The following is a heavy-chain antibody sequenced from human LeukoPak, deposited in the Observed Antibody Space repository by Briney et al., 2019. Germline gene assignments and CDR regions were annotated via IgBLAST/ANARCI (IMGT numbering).Heavy chain of an antibody. J-gene: IGHJ4*02. CDR2: ISTTSDYT. Sequence: GGSLRLSCAASAFTFSDYYMSWIRQAPGKGLEWVSYISTTSDYTNYIDSVKGRFTISRDNAKNSLYLQMNSLRVEDTAIYYCARDGPYCSGDYCYWGGFDYWGQGTLVTVSS. D-gene: IGHD2-15*01. CDR1: AFTFSDYY. V-gene: IGHV3-11*05. CDR3: ARDGPYCSGDYCYWGGFDY.